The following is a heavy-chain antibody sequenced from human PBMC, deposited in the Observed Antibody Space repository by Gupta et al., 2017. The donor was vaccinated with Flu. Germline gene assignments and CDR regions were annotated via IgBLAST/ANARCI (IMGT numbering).Heavy chain of an antibody. Sequence: QVQLLESGPGLVKPSQTLSLTCTVFGGSISSVGYSWSWIRQHPGKGLEWIGYIYYSGSTYYNPSLKSRVTISVDTYKNQFSLKLSSVTAADTAVYYCARMATMVRAHYGMDVWGQGTTVTVSS. V-gene: IGHV4-31*03. D-gene: IGHD3-10*01. J-gene: IGHJ6*02. CDR2: IYYSGST. CDR3: ARMATMVRAHYGMDV. CDR1: GGSISSVGYS.